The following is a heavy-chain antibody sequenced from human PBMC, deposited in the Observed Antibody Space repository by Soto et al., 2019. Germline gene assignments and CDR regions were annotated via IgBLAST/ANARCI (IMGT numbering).Heavy chain of an antibody. J-gene: IGHJ6*02. Sequence: QVQLQESGPGLVKPSETLSLSCTVSGGSISSYYWSWFRQSPGKRMEWIGYVHHSWGSSYNPSLRSXVPXSLDTSKSQFSLKVTSVTATDTAVYYCARQGFGPLHGLVDVWGQGTTVTVSS. CDR3: ARQGFGPLHGLVDV. D-gene: IGHD3-10*01. CDR1: GGSISSYY. CDR2: VHHSWGS. V-gene: IGHV4-59*08.